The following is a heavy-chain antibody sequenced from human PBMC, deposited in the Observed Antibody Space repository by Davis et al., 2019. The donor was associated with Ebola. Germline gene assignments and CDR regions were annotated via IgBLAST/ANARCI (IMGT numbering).Heavy chain of an antibody. CDR1: GYTFTSYA. V-gene: IGHV7-4-1*02. J-gene: IGHJ5*01. Sequence: ASVKVSCKASGYTFTSYAMNWVRQAPGQGLEWMGWINTNTGNPTYAQGFTGRFVFSLDTSVSTAYLQISSLKAEDTAVYHCARQIIRGARGRFDSWGQGTLVTVSS. CDR3: ARQIIRGARGRFDS. CDR2: INTNTGNP. D-gene: IGHD3-10*01.